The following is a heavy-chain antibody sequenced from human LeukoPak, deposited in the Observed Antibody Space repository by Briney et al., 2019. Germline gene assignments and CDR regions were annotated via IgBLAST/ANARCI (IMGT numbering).Heavy chain of an antibody. CDR3: AKRGVVIRVILVGFHKEAYYFDS. Sequence: GGSLRLSCAASGFTFSDYYMSWIRQAPGKGLEWVSYISSRGTIIYYADSVKGRFTVSRDNAENALYLQMNSLRAEDTAVYYCAKRGVVIRVILVGFHKEAYYFDSWGQGILVTVSS. D-gene: IGHD3-22*01. V-gene: IGHV3-11*01. J-gene: IGHJ4*02. CDR1: GFTFSDYY. CDR2: ISSRGTII.